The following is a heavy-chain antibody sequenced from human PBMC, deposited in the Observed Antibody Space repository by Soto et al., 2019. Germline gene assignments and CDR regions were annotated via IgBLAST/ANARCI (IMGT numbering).Heavy chain of an antibody. CDR1: GYTFTSYA. V-gene: IGHV1-3*01. CDR2: INAGNGNT. Sequence: VASVKVSCKASGYTFTSYAMHWVRQAPGQRLEWMGWINAGNGNTKYSQKFQGRVTITRDTSASTAYMELSSLRSEDTAVYYCARSEYSSPSSARNYYYGMDVWGQGTKVTVYS. CDR3: ARSEYSSPSSARNYYYGMDV. D-gene: IGHD6-6*01. J-gene: IGHJ6*02.